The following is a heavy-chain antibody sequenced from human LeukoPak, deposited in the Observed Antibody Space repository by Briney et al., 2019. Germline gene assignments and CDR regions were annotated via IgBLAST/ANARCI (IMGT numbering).Heavy chain of an antibody. CDR3: ARAQVTYPSLHHLDV. J-gene: IGHJ6*04. Sequence: ASVKVSCKTSGYAFTTYGITWVRQAPGQGLEWMGWIAAYNGHTDYTQKLQGRVTMTIDPSTDTAYMELRSLRSDDTGVYYCARAQVTYPSLHHLDVWGKGTTVTVSS. D-gene: IGHD2-21*02. V-gene: IGHV1-18*01. CDR2: IAAYNGHT. CDR1: GYAFTTYG.